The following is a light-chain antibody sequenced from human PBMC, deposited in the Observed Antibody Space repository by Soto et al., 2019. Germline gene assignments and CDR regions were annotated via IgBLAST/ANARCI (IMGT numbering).Light chain of an antibody. CDR1: QSVSNN. CDR3: QQYNEWPLT. J-gene: IGKJ2*01. Sequence: EIVMTQSPATLSVSPGERATLSCRASQSVSNNLAWYQQKPGQAPRLLIYHASTGATGIPARFSGSGSGTELTLTISSVQSEDFAVYYCQQYNEWPLTFGQGTKLEIK. CDR2: HAS. V-gene: IGKV3-15*01.